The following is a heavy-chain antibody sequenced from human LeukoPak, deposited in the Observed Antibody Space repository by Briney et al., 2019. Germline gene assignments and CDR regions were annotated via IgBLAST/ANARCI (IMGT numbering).Heavy chain of an antibody. V-gene: IGHV3-9*01. CDR1: GFTFDDYA. CDR3: ATSGRDGYARSFQH. J-gene: IGHJ1*01. D-gene: IGHD5-24*01. CDR2: ISWNSGSI. Sequence: GRSLRLSCAASGFTFDDYAMHWVRQAPGKGLEWVSGISWNSGSIGYADSVKGRFTISRDNAKNSLYLQMNSLRAEDTALYYCATSGRDGYARSFQHWGQGTLVTVSS.